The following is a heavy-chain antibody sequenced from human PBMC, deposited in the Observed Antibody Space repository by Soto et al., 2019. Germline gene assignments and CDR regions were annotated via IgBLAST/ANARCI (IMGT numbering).Heavy chain of an antibody. J-gene: IGHJ4*02. V-gene: IGHV3-23*01. CDR1: GFTFSSYA. CDR3: AKNKEYSSSWFDY. CDR2: ISGSGGTT. Sequence: GGSLRLSCAASGFTFSSYAMSWVRQAPGKGLEWVSAISGSGGTTYYADSVKGRFTISRDNSKNTLYLQMNSLRAEDTAVYYCAKNKEYSSSWFDYWGQGTPVTVSS. D-gene: IGHD6-13*01.